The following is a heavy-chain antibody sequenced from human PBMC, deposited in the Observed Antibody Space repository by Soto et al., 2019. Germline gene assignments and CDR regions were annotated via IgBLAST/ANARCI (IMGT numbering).Heavy chain of an antibody. J-gene: IGHJ6*02. Sequence: PGESLKISCKGSGYSFTSYWIGWVRQMPGKGLEWMGIIHPADSDTRYSPSFRGQVTISADKSISTAYLQWSSLKASDTAMYYCARTSAAGKYYYGMDVWGQGTTVTVSS. CDR1: GYSFTSYW. CDR2: IHPADSDT. D-gene: IGHD6-13*01. CDR3: ARTSAAGKYYYGMDV. V-gene: IGHV5-51*01.